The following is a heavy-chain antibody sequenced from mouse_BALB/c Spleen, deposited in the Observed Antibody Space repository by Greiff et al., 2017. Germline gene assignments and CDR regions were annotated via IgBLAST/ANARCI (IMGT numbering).Heavy chain of an antibody. J-gene: IGHJ4*01. CDR1: GYSITSDYA. V-gene: IGHV3-2*02. CDR3: ARRITTVVDHGAMDY. D-gene: IGHD1-1*01. Sequence: EVKLQESGPGLVKPSQSLSLTCTVTGYSITSDYAWNWIRQFPGNKLEWMGYISYSGSTSYNPSLKSRISITRDTSKNQFFLQLNSVTTEDTATYYCARRITTVVDHGAMDYWGQGTSVTVSS. CDR2: ISYSGST.